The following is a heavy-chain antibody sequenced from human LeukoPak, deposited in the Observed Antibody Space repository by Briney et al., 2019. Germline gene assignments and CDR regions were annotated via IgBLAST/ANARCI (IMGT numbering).Heavy chain of an antibody. CDR2: ISSSSSYI. J-gene: IGHJ6*02. Sequence: GGPLRLSCAASGFTFSSYSMNWVRQAPGKGLEWVSSISSSSSYIYYADSVKGRFTISRDNAKNSLYLQMNSLRAEDTAVYYCARNHYGDYYDYYYGMDVWGQGTTVTVSS. D-gene: IGHD4-17*01. CDR1: GFTFSSYS. V-gene: IGHV3-21*01. CDR3: ARNHYGDYYDYYYGMDV.